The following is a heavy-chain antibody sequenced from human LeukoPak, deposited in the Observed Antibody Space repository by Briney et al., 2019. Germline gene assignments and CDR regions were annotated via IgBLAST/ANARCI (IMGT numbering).Heavy chain of an antibody. CDR2: IYNSGST. Sequence: PSETLSLTCTVSGDSMSTYYWTWIRQPPGKGLEWIGYIYNSGSTNYNPSLKSRVTISVDTSKNQFSLKLSSVTAADTAVYYCASAPYYYDSSGPFDYWGQGTLVTVSS. CDR3: ASAPYYYDSSGPFDY. D-gene: IGHD3-22*01. CDR1: GDSMSTYY. V-gene: IGHV4-59*12. J-gene: IGHJ4*02.